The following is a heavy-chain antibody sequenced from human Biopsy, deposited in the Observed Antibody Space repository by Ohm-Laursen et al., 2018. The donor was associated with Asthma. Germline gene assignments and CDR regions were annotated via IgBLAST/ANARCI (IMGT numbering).Heavy chain of an antibody. J-gene: IGHJ4*02. CDR3: ARNLPGYTYGPFED. V-gene: IGHV4-31*02. Sequence: TLSLTCTVSGASITTSPSYWSWLRLLPGKGLEWIGCIYYSGETFFNPSLKNPLFMSLDSSKNQFSLKMTSVTVADTAVYSCARNLPGYTYGPFEDWGQGTLVTVPS. CDR2: IYYSGET. CDR1: GASITTSPSY. D-gene: IGHD5-18*01.